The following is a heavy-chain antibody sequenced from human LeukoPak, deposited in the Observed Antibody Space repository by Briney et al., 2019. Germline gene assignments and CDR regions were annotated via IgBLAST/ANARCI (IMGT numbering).Heavy chain of an antibody. V-gene: IGHV4-59*01. CDR3: ARAPYYYDSSGLNYYFDY. CDR1: GGSISSYY. D-gene: IGHD3-22*01. CDR2: IYYSGST. J-gene: IGHJ4*02. Sequence: SETLSLTCTVSGGSISSYYWSWIRQPPGKGLEWIGYIYYSGSTNYNPSLRSRVTISVDPSKNQFSLRLSSVTAADTAVYYCARAPYYYDSSGLNYYFDYWGQGTLVTVSS.